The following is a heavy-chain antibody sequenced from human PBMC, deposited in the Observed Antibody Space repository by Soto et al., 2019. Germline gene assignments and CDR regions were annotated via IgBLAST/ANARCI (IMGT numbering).Heavy chain of an antibody. CDR3: ARDLRTGDYDVGSGTYCYYDMDV. D-gene: IGHD3-3*01. CDR1: GFTVSSNY. V-gene: IGHV3-53*01. CDR2: IYSGGST. J-gene: IGHJ6*02. Sequence: GGSLRLSCAASGFTVSSNYMSWVRQAPGKGLEWVSVIYSGGSTYYADSVKGRFTISRDNSKNTLYLQMNSLRAEDTAVYYCARDLRTGDYDVGSGTYCYYDMDVWGQGTTVTVSS.